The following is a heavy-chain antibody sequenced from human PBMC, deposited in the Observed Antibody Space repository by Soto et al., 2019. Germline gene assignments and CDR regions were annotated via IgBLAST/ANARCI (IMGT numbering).Heavy chain of an antibody. D-gene: IGHD1-7*01. CDR3: AKGDWNSQTYDY. V-gene: IGHV3-23*01. CDR1: GFTFSSYA. CDR2: ITGSGDNT. J-gene: IGHJ4*02. Sequence: GGSLRLSCAAAGFTFSSYAMSWVRQVPGKGLEWVSTITGSGDNTYYGDSVKGRFTISRDNSKKTLHLQMNSLRAEDTAIYYCAKGDWNSQTYDYWGQGTLVTVSS.